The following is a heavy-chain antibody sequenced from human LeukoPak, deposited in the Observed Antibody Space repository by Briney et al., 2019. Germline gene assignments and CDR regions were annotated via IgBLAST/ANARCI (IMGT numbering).Heavy chain of an antibody. D-gene: IGHD1-26*01. Sequence: SSETLSLTCAVSRYSISSGYYWGWIRQPPGKGLEWIGSIYHSGSTYYNPSLKSRVTISVDTSKNQFSLKLTSVTAADTAVYYCMGGSYFNTFDVWGQGTMVTVSS. V-gene: IGHV4-38-2*01. CDR3: MGGSYFNTFDV. CDR2: IYHSGST. CDR1: RYSISSGYY. J-gene: IGHJ3*01.